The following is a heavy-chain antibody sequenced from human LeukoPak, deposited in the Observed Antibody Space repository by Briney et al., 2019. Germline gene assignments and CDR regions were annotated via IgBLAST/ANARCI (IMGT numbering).Heavy chain of an antibody. CDR2: LNPNSGNT. Sequence: ASVKVSCKASGYTFASYDINWVRQATGQGLEWMGWLNPNSGNTGYTQKFQGRVTMTRDTSISTAYMELSSLRSEDTAVYYCARTLRRHCSGGSCYSPHLDYWGQGTLVTVSS. CDR1: GYTFASYD. J-gene: IGHJ4*02. D-gene: IGHD2-15*01. CDR3: ARTLRRHCSGGSCYSPHLDY. V-gene: IGHV1-8*01.